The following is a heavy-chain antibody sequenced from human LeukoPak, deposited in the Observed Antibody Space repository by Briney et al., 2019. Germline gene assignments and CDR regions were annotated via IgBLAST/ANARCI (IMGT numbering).Heavy chain of an antibody. Sequence: GGSLRLSCAPSGFTFSRYGMTWVRQAPGKGLEWVSTISETGDRTYYADSVKGRFTISRDNAKNSLYLQMNSLRAEDTAVYYCARLNDIVVARSFDYWGQGTLVTVSS. CDR2: ISETGDRT. D-gene: IGHD2-15*01. CDR3: ARLNDIVVARSFDY. V-gene: IGHV3-23*01. J-gene: IGHJ4*02. CDR1: GFTFSRYG.